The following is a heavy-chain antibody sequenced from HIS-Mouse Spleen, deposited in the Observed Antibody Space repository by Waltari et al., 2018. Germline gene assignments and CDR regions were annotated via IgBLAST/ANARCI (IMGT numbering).Heavy chain of an antibody. J-gene: IGHJ2*01. CDR3: AREIPYSSSWYDWYFDL. V-gene: IGHV4-39*07. CDR1: GGSISSSSHD. CDR2: IDYSGST. Sequence: QLQLQESGPGLVKPSETLSLTCTVSGGSISSSSHDWGWIRRPTGKGPEWIGSIDYSGSTYYTPSLKSRVTISVDTSKNQFSLKLSSVTAADTAVYYCAREIPYSSSWYDWYFDLWGRGTLVTVSS. D-gene: IGHD6-13*01.